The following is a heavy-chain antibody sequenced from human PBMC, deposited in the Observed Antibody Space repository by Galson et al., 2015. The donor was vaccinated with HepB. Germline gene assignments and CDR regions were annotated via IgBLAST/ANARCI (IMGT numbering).Heavy chain of an antibody. Sequence: QSGAEVKKPGESLKISCKGSGYSFTSYWIGWVRQMPGKGLEWMGIIYPGDSDTRYSPSFQGQVTISADKSISTAYLQWSSLKASGTAMYYCARIIYGPERDLGDFDYWGQGTLVTVSS. V-gene: IGHV5-51*01. CDR1: GYSFTSYW. CDR3: ARIIYGPERDLGDFDY. D-gene: IGHD1-26*01. J-gene: IGHJ4*02. CDR2: IYPGDSDT.